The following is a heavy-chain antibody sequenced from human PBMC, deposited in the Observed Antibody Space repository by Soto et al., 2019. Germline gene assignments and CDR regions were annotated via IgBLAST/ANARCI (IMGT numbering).Heavy chain of an antibody. J-gene: IGHJ4*02. CDR2: IYYSGGT. CDR1: GGSISSGDYY. D-gene: IGHD6-13*01. V-gene: IGHV4-30-4*01. Sequence: SETLSLTCTVSGGSISSGDYYWSWIRQPPGKGLEWIGYIYYSGGTYYNPSLKSRLTISVDTSKNQFSLRLSSVTAADTAVYYCAREGYSSSLDYWGQGTLVTVSS. CDR3: AREGYSSSLDY.